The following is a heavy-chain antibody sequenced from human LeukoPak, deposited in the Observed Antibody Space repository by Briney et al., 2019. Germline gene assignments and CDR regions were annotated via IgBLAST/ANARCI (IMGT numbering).Heavy chain of an antibody. CDR3: ARSVAGTVGDY. CDR2: INPSGDST. V-gene: IGHV1-46*01. J-gene: IGHJ4*02. D-gene: IGHD6-19*01. Sequence: XSVKVSCKASGYTFTINHIHWVRQAPGQGLEWMGVINPSGDSTTYAQNFQGRVTMTRDTSISTAYMELSRLRSDDTAVYYCARSVAGTVGDYWGQGTLVTVSS. CDR1: GYTFTINH.